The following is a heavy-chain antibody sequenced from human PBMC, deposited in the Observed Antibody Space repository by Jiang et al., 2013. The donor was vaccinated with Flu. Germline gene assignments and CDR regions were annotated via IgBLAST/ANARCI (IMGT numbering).Heavy chain of an antibody. V-gene: IGHV5-51*01. Sequence: PGESLKISCKGSGYSFTSYWIGWVRQMPGKGLEWMGIIYPGDSDTRYSPSFQGQVTISADKSISTAYLQWSSLKASDTAMYYCARRRDYVWGSYRSGYYYGMDVWGQGTTVTVSS. CDR3: ARRRDYVWGSYRSGYYYGMDV. D-gene: IGHD3-16*02. CDR1: GYSFTSYW. J-gene: IGHJ6*02. CDR2: IYPGDSDT.